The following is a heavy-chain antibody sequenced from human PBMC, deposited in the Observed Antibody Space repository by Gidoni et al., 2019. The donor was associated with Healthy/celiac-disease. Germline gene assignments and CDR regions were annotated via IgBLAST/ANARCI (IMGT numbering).Heavy chain of an antibody. J-gene: IGHJ3*02. CDR1: GYSISSGYY. Sequence: QVQLQESGPGLVKPSETLSLTCAVSGYSISSGYYWGWIRQPPGKGLEWIGSISHSGSTYYNPSLKSRVTISVDTSKNQFSLKLSSVTAADTAVYYCARAAWGGQLVDAFDIWGQGTMVTVSS. CDR2: ISHSGST. V-gene: IGHV4-38-2*01. D-gene: IGHD6-13*01. CDR3: ARAAWGGQLVDAFDI.